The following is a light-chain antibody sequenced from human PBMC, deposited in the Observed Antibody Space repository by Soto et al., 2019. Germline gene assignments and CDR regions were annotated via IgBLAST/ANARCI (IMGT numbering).Light chain of an antibody. Sequence: ALTQAPPVDVSHGQSVAISCTGTSSDVGGYNYVSWYQQHPGKAPKLMIYEVNKRPSGVPDRFSCSKSGNTASLPVSGLQAVDEADYYCSSYAGSSNVFGTGTTVTVL. CDR1: SSDVGGYNY. V-gene: IGLV2-8*01. CDR3: SSYAGSSNV. J-gene: IGLJ1*01. CDR2: EVN.